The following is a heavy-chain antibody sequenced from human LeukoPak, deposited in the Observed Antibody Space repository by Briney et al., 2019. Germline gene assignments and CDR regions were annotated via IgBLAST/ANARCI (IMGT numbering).Heavy chain of an antibody. V-gene: IGHV4-4*07. J-gene: IGHJ4*02. CDR1: GGSISSYY. CDR2: IYTSGST. CDR3: ARWVIAVAGDYFDY. Sequence: PSETLSLTCTVSGGSISSYYWSWLRQPAGKGLEWIGRIYTSGSTNYNPSLKSRVTMSVDTSKNQFSLKLSSVTAADTAVYYCARWVIAVAGDYFDYWGQGTLVTVSS. D-gene: IGHD6-19*01.